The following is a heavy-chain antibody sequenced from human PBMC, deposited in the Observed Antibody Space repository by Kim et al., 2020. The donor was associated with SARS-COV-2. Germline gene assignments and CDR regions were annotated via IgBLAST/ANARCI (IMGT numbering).Heavy chain of an antibody. CDR2: ISYDGSNK. D-gene: IGHD3-10*01. CDR3: AKAGGEGFGES. V-gene: IGHV3-30*18. Sequence: GGSLRLSCAASGFTFSSYGMHWVRQAPGKGLEWVAVISYDGSNKYYADSVKGRFTISRDNSKNTLYLQMNSLRAEDTAVYYCAKAGGEGFGESWGQGTLVTVSS. J-gene: IGHJ5*02. CDR1: GFTFSSYG.